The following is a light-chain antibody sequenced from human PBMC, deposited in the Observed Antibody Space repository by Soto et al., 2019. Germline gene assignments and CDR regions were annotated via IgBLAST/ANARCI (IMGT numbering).Light chain of an antibody. CDR3: QHVGGPWT. V-gene: IGKV3-20*01. CDR1: QRVNSNN. Sequence: EIVLTQSPGRLSLSPGERATLSCRASQRVNSNNLVWYQQKPGQAPRLLIYGASTRATGIPDRFSGSGSATDFTLTISRLEPEDFAVYHCQHVGGPWTFGHATKVEI. J-gene: IGKJ1*01. CDR2: GAS.